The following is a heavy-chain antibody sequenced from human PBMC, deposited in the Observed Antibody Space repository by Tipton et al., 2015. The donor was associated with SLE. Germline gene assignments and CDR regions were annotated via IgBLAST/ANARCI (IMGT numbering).Heavy chain of an antibody. D-gene: IGHD2-2*01. J-gene: IGHJ4*02. CDR2: ISYTGST. CDR1: GGSISSSHYY. V-gene: IGHV4-39*07. Sequence: TLSLTCSVSGGSISSSHYYWDWIRQPPGKGLEWIGSISYTGSTYYNPSLKSRVTISVDMSKNQFSLKLTSVTAADTAVYYCATSPLTLWGQGTLVTVSS. CDR3: ATSPLTL.